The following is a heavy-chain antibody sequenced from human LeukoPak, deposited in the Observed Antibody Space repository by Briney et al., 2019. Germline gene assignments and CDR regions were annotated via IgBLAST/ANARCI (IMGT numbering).Heavy chain of an antibody. D-gene: IGHD6-19*01. Sequence: GGSLRLSCAASGFTFSSYAMHWVRQAPGKGLEWVAVISYDGSNKYYADSVKGRFTISRDNSKNTLYLQMNSLRAEDTAVYYCAKGVAVDYWGQGTLVTVSS. CDR2: ISYDGSNK. V-gene: IGHV3-30*04. J-gene: IGHJ4*02. CDR3: AKGVAVDY. CDR1: GFTFSSYA.